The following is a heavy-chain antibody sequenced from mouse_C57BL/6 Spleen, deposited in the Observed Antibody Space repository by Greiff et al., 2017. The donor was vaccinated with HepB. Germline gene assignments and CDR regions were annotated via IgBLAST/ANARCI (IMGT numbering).Heavy chain of an antibody. CDR2: IHPNSGST. Sequence: VQLQQPGAELVKPGASVKLSCKASGYTFTSYWMHWVKQRPGQGLEWIGMIHPNSGSTNYNEKFKSKATLTVDKSSSTAYMQLSSLTSEDSAVYYCARVYGSSWDFDVWGTGTTVTVSS. CDR1: GYTFTSYW. J-gene: IGHJ1*03. V-gene: IGHV1-64*01. D-gene: IGHD1-1*01. CDR3: ARVYGSSWDFDV.